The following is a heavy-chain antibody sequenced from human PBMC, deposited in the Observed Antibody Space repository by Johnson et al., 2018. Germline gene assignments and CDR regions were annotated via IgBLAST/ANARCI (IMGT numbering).Heavy chain of an antibody. V-gene: IGHV3-30*18. J-gene: IGHJ6*03. CDR1: GFTFSSYG. Sequence: QVQLVQSGGGVVQPGRSLRLSCAASGFTFSSYGMHWVRQAPGKGLEWVAVISYDGSNKYYADSVKGRFTISRDNSKNTLYRQMNSLRAEDTAVYYGAKEGSTVVKGWHYSSMDVWGKGTTVTVAS. D-gene: IGHD4-23*01. CDR2: ISYDGSNK. CDR3: AKEGSTVVKGWHYSSMDV.